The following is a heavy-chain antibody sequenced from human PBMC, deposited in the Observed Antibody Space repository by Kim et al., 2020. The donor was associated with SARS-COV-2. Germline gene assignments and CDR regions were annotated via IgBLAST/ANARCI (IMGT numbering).Heavy chain of an antibody. Sequence: GGSLRLSCAASGFTFSGYAMHWVRQAPGKGLEWVAVIPYDGSNKYYADSVKGRFTISRDNSKNTLYLQMNSLRAEDTAVYYCARDRSPRPGGAPLGWGHGTLVTVSS. CDR2: IPYDGSNK. J-gene: IGHJ4*01. V-gene: IGHV3-30-3*01. D-gene: IGHD3-16*01. CDR3: ARDRSPRPGGAPLG. CDR1: GFTFSGYA.